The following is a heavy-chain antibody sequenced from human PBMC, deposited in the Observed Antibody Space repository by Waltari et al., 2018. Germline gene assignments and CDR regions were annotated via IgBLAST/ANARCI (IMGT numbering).Heavy chain of an antibody. J-gene: IGHJ4*02. CDR2: ISPTSTTI. CDR1: GFTFGTYS. CDR3: ARIAALFLLDY. V-gene: IGHV3-48*04. Sequence: EVQLVESGGGWIQPGGSLRLCCAASGFTFGTYSMNWVRQAPGKGLEWVSYISPTSTTIYYADSVKGRFTISRDNAKNTLYLQMNSLRAEDTAVYYCARIAALFLLDYWGQGTLVTVSS. D-gene: IGHD6-6*01.